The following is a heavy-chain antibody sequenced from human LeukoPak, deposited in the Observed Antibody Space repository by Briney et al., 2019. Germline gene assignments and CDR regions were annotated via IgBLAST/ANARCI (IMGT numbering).Heavy chain of an antibody. V-gene: IGHV3-9*01. J-gene: IGHJ4*02. D-gene: IGHD2-21*01. Sequence: GGSLRLSCAASGFTFDDYAMHWVRQAPGKGLEWVSGISWNSGSIGYADSVKGRFTISRDNAKNSLYLQMNSLRAEDTALYYCAKDMSTAAAIPDYWGQGTLVTVSS. CDR1: GFTFDDYA. CDR3: AKDMSTAAAIPDY. CDR2: ISWNSGSI.